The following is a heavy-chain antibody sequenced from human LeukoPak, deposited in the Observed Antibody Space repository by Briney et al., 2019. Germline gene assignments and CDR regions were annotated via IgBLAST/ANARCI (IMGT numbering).Heavy chain of an antibody. V-gene: IGHV3-7*01. J-gene: IGHJ4*02. CDR1: GFTFSSYW. D-gene: IGHD1-26*01. CDR2: IKQDGSEK. Sequence: GGSLRLSCAASGFTFSSYWMSWVRQAPGKGLEWVANIKQDGSEKYYVDSVKGRFTISRDNAKNSLYLQMNSLRAEDTAVYYCARHAVGATMGYFDYWGQGTLVTVSS. CDR3: ARHAVGATMGYFDY.